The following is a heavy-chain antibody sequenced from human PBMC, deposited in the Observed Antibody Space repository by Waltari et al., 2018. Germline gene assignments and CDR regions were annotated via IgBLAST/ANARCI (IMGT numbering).Heavy chain of an antibody. Sequence: EVQLVESGGGLVQPGGSVRLAGAGTGSTFRRSWLHWVRQAPGKGLECVSRITMDGVCTGYADSVKGLFTISKDNAKNTLYLQMNSLRAEDTALYYCGRREGVVTMVRGIDLWGQGTLVTVSS. CDR2: ITMDGVCT. CDR1: GSTFRRSW. J-gene: IGHJ4*02. V-gene: IGHV3-74*02. CDR3: GRREGVVTMVRGIDL. D-gene: IGHD3-10*01.